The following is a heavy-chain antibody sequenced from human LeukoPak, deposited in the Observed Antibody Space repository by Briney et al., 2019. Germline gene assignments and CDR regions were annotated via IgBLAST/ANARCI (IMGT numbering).Heavy chain of an antibody. V-gene: IGHV4-61*02. J-gene: IGHJ3*02. Sequence: TLSLTCTVSGGSISSGSYYWSWIRQPAGKGLEWIGRIYTSGSTNYNPSLKSRVTISVDTSKNQFSLKLSSVTAADTAVYYCARVPTIAVAVVEAFDIWGQGTMVTVSS. CDR3: ARVPTIAVAVVEAFDI. CDR1: GGSISSGSYY. CDR2: IYTSGST. D-gene: IGHD6-19*01.